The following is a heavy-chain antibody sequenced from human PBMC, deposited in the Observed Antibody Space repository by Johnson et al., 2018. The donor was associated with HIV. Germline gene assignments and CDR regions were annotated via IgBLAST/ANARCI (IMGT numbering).Heavy chain of an antibody. CDR1: GFTFSKNW. D-gene: IGHD4-11*01. V-gene: IGHV3-23*04. Sequence: VQLVESGGGLVQPGGSLRLSCAASGFTFSKNWMSWVRQAPGKGLEWVSAISGSGGSTYYADSVKGRFTISRDNSKNTLYLQMNSLRAEDTAVYYCTSMTTGKTPPVGAFDIWGQGTMVTVSS. CDR2: ISGSGGST. J-gene: IGHJ3*02. CDR3: TSMTTGKTPPVGAFDI.